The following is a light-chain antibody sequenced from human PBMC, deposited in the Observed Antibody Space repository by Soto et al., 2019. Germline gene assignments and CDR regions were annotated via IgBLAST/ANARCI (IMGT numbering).Light chain of an antibody. Sequence: IVMTQSLATLSVSPGERATLSCRASQSVSGNLAWDQQKPGQAPRLLIYGASTRATGIPARFSGSGSGTEFTLTSSSLQSEDVAVYYCEQYNNWARTCGQGTKVEFK. CDR1: QSVSGN. CDR2: GAS. CDR3: EQYNNWART. J-gene: IGKJ1*01. V-gene: IGKV3-15*01.